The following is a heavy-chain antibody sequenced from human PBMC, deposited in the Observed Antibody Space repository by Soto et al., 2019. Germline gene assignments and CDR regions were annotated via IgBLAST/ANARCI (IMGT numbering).Heavy chain of an antibody. CDR2: ISSSSSTI. CDR3: ARERFLEWLLSTYYYYYYMDV. Sequence: GGSLRLSCAASGFTFSSYSMNWVRQAPGKGLEWVSYISSSSSTIYYADSVKGRFTISRDNAKNSLYLQMNSLRAEDTAVYYCARERFLEWLLSTYYYYYYMDVWGKGTTVTVSS. D-gene: IGHD3-3*01. CDR1: GFTFSSYS. J-gene: IGHJ6*03. V-gene: IGHV3-48*01.